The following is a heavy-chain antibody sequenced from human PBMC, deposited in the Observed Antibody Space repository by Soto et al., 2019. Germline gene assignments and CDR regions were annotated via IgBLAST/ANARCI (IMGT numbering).Heavy chain of an antibody. CDR2: ISSDGSDK. CDR3: AKGSEVARQELDY. D-gene: IGHD2-15*01. V-gene: IGHV3-30*18. Sequence: QVQLVESGGGVVQPGRSPRLYCAASGITFRNFGMHWVRQAPGKGLEWVAAISSDGSDKYYSDSVKGRFTISRDNSKNTLFLQMNSLTVEDTAVYYCAKGSEVARQELDYWGQGTLVTVSS. J-gene: IGHJ4*02. CDR1: GITFRNFG.